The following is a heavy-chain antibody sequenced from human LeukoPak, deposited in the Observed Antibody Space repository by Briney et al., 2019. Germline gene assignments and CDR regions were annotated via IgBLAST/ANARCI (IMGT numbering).Heavy chain of an antibody. CDR2: ISDSGGST. CDR3: AKCRGSSWSDYFDY. V-gene: IGHV3-23*01. D-gene: IGHD6-13*01. CDR1: GFSLSRYA. Sequence: PGASLRLSCAVSGFSLSRYAMSWVRKAPGKGLEWVSAISDSGGSTYYADSVKGRFTISRDNSRNILYLQMNTLRAEDTAVYYCAKCRGSSWSDYFDYWGQGTLVTVSS. J-gene: IGHJ4*02.